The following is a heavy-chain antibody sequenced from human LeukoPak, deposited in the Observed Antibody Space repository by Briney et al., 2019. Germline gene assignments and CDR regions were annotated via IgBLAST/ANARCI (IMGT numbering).Heavy chain of an antibody. J-gene: IGHJ4*02. Sequence: GRSLRLSCAASGFTFDDYAMHWVRQAPGKGLEWVSGISWNSGSIGYADSVKGRFTISRDNAKNSLYLQMNSLRAEDTALYYCAKDIEASTSQFDYWGQGTLVTVSS. CDR3: AKDIEASTSQFDY. CDR2: ISWNSGSI. V-gene: IGHV3-9*01. CDR1: GFTFDDYA.